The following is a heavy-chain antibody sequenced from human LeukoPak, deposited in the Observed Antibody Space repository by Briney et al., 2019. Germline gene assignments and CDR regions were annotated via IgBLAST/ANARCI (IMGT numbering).Heavy chain of an antibody. J-gene: IGHJ6*02. CDR3: ATGGYCSSTSCYRGYYYGMDV. CDR1: GGSFSGYY. V-gene: IGHV4-34*01. D-gene: IGHD2-2*01. Sequence: PSETLSLTCAVYGGSFSGYYWSWIRQPPGKGLEWIGEINHSGSTNYNPSLKSRVTISVDTSKNQFSLKLSSVTAADTAVYYCATGGYCSSTSCYRGYYYGMDVWGQGTTVTVSS. CDR2: INHSGST.